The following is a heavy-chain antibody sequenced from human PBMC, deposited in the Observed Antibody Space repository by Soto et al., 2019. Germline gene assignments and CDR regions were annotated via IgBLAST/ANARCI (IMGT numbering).Heavy chain of an antibody. CDR3: ARGNYYYYGMDV. V-gene: IGHV1-69*06. CDR2: IIPIFGTA. J-gene: IGHJ6*02. D-gene: IGHD6-13*01. Sequence: GASVKVSCKASGVTFSSYAISWVRQAPGQGLEWMGGIIPIFGTANYAQKFQGRVTITADKSTSTAYMELSSLRSEDTAVYYCARGNYYYYGMDVWGQGTTVTVSS. CDR1: GVTFSSYA.